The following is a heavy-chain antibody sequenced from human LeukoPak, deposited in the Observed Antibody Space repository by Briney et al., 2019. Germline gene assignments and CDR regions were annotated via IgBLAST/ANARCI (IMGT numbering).Heavy chain of an antibody. Sequence: SETLSLTCAVYGGSFSGYYWSWIRQPPGKGLEWIGEINHSGSTNYNPSLKSRVTISVDTSKNQFSLRLSSVTAADTAVYYCARGADSSGYYSIFYFDYWGQGTLVTVSS. CDR1: GGSFSGYY. CDR2: INHSGST. V-gene: IGHV4-34*01. J-gene: IGHJ4*02. CDR3: ARGADSSGYYSIFYFDY. D-gene: IGHD3-22*01.